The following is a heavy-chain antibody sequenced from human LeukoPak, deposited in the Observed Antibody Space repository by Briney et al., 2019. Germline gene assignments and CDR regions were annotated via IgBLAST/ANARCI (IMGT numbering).Heavy chain of an antibody. Sequence: SETLSLTCTVSGGSISSSSYYWGWIRQPPGKGLEWIGSIYYSGSTYYNPSLKSRVTISVDTSKNQFSLKLSSVTAADTAVYYCARVPPYYYDSSVDYWGQGTLVTVSS. CDR3: ARVPPYYYDSSVDY. J-gene: IGHJ4*02. V-gene: IGHV4-39*07. CDR1: GGSISSSSYY. CDR2: IYYSGST. D-gene: IGHD3-22*01.